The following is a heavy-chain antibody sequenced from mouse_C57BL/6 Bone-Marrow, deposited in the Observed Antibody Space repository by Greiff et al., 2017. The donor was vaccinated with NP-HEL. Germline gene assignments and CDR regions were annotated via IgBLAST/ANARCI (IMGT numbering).Heavy chain of an antibody. J-gene: IGHJ3*01. D-gene: IGHD4-1*01. V-gene: IGHV1-54*01. CDR2: INPGSGGT. CDR3: ARLGRAFAY. Sequence: QVQLQQSGAELVRPGPSVTVSCTASGYAFTTYLIGWVKQRPGQGLAWIGVINPGSGGTNYNAKFKSQATLTADKSSSTAYMKLSSLTSEDSAVYVCARLGRAFAYWGQGTLVTVSA. CDR1: GYAFTTYL.